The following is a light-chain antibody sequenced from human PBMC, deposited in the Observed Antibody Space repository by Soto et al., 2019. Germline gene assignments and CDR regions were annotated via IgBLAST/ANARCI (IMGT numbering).Light chain of an antibody. CDR3: QQYGDSPRT. J-gene: IGKJ2*02. V-gene: IGKV3-20*01. CDR1: QSVRSNY. Sequence: EIVLTQSPGTLSLSPGHRATLSCRASQSVRSNYLAWYQQRPGQAPKLIIYGTSTRATGIPDRFSGSGSGTDFTLTISRLDPEDFAVYFCQQYGDSPRTFGQGTKLEIK. CDR2: GTS.